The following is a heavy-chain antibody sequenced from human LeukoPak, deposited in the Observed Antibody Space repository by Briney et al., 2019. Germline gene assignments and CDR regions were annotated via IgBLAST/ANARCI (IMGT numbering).Heavy chain of an antibody. V-gene: IGHV4-61*01. CDR2: IYYSGST. CDR1: GGSVSSGSYY. Sequence: SETLSLTCTVSGGSVSSGSYYWSWIRQPPGKGLEWMGYIYYSGSTNYNPSLKSRVTISVDTSKNQFSLKLSSVTAADTAVYYCARGNYCSGGSCYWFDPWGQGTLVTVSS. CDR3: ARGNYCSGGSCYWFDP. J-gene: IGHJ5*02. D-gene: IGHD2-15*01.